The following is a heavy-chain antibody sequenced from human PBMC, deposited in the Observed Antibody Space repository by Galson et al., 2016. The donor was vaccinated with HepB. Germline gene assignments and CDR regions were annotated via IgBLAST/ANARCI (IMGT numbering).Heavy chain of an antibody. Sequence: LRLSCAASEFTFTSYNMNWVRQAPGKGLEWVSSISSSSTYIYYADSVKGRFTISRDNARDSLFLHMNSLRAEDTAVYYCAREYDLGDPTRYYYFGMDVWGQGTTVTVSS. J-gene: IGHJ6*02. D-gene: IGHD4-17*01. V-gene: IGHV3-21*01. CDR3: AREYDLGDPTRYYYFGMDV. CDR1: EFTFTSYN. CDR2: ISSSSTYI.